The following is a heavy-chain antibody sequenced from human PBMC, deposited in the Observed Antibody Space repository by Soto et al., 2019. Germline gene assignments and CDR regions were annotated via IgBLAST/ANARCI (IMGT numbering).Heavy chain of an antibody. V-gene: IGHV4-39*01. CDR2: IYYSGST. D-gene: IGHD3-3*01. J-gene: IGHJ2*01. CDR1: GGSISSSSYY. CDR3: ARHLVLRVWYFDL. Sequence: QLQLQESGPGLVKPSETLSLTCTVSGGSISSSSYYWGWIRQPPGKGLEWIGSIYYSGSTYYNPSLKSRVTISVDTSKNQFSLKLSSVTAADTAVYYCARHLVLRVWYFDLWGRGTLVTVSS.